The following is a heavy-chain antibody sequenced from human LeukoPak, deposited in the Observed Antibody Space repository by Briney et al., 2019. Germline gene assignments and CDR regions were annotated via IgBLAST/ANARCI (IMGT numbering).Heavy chain of an antibody. CDR3: ARVSPNSSDSPYYYYYYMDV. V-gene: IGHV3-7*01. CDR1: GFTFSSYW. D-gene: IGHD3-22*01. J-gene: IGHJ6*03. CDR2: IKQDGSEK. Sequence: GGSLRLSCAASGFTFSSYWMRWVRQAPGKGLEWVANIKQDGSEKYYVDSVKGRFTISRDNAKNSLYLQMNSLRAEDTAVYYCARVSPNSSDSPYYYYYYMDVWGKGTTVTVSS.